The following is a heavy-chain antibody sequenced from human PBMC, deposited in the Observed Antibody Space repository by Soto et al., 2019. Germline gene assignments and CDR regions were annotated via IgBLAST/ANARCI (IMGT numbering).Heavy chain of an antibody. J-gene: IGHJ6*02. CDR2: IIAFSDIV. D-gene: IGHD6-13*01. CDR1: GGTFGIYA. Sequence: QVQLVQSGAEVKKPGSSVKVSCKASGGTFGIYAITWVRQAPGQGLEWMGGIIAFSDIVNYTQKLQGRVTITADASTNTAYMDLSSLRSEDTAVYYCARSLYSSSWFHSGNSYYYYGMDVWGQGTTVTVSS. V-gene: IGHV1-69*12. CDR3: ARSLYSSSWFHSGNSYYYYGMDV.